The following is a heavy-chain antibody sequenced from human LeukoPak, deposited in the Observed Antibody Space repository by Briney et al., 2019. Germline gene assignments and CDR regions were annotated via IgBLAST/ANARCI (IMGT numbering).Heavy chain of an antibody. V-gene: IGHV4-59*01. CDR2: IYYSGST. Sequence: NSSETLSLTCTVSGGSISRYYWSWIRQPPGKGLEWIGYIYYSGSTNYNPSLKSRVTISVDTSKNQFSLKLSSVTAADTAVYYCARTSGLYYFDYWGQGTLVTVSS. J-gene: IGHJ4*02. CDR3: ARTSGLYYFDY. CDR1: GGSISRYY.